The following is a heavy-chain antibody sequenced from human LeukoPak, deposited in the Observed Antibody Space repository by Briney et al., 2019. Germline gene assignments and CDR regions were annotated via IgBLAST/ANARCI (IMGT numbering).Heavy chain of an antibody. D-gene: IGHD4-17*01. Sequence: GGSLRLSCAASGFTFSSYAMSWVRQAPGKGLEWVSAISGSGGSTYYADSVKGRFTISRDNSKNTLYLQMNSLRAEDTAVYYCAKDRTVTNYYYYYGTDVWGQGTTVTVSS. CDR2: ISGSGGST. CDR3: AKDRTVTNYYYYYGTDV. CDR1: GFTFSSYA. V-gene: IGHV3-23*01. J-gene: IGHJ6*02.